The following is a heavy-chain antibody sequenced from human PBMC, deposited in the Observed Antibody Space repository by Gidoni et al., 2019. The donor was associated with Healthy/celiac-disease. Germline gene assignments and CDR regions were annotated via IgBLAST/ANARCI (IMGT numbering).Heavy chain of an antibody. J-gene: IGHJ5*02. CDR3: ARHNDGYCSSTSCLRYNWFDP. CDR2: IYYSWST. CDR1: GVSISSSSYY. Sequence: QLQLQESGPGLVKPSETLSLTCTVSGVSISSSSYYWGWIRQPPGKGLEWIGSIYYSWSTYYNPSLKSRVNISVDTSKNQFALKLSSVTAADTAVYYCARHNDGYCSSTSCLRYNWFDP. V-gene: IGHV4-39*01. D-gene: IGHD2-2*03.